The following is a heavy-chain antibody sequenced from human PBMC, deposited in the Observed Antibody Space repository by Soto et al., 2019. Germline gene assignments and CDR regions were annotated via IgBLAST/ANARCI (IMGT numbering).Heavy chain of an antibody. CDR1: GFTFSSYA. Sequence: GGSLRLSCAASGFTFSSYAMHWVRQAPGRGLEWVAVISYDGSNKYYADSVKGRFTISRDNSKNTLYLQMNSLRAEDTAVYYCARDFPYYYDSSGYLDYWGQGTLVTVSS. J-gene: IGHJ4*02. D-gene: IGHD3-22*01. CDR3: ARDFPYYYDSSGYLDY. CDR2: ISYDGSNK. V-gene: IGHV3-30-3*01.